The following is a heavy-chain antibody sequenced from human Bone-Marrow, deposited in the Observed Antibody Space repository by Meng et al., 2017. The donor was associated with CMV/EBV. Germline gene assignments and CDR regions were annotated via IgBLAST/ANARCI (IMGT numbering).Heavy chain of an antibody. CDR3: ARSTGAAAYDP. CDR2: IYYSGST. CDR1: GDSISRYY. D-gene: IGHD1-26*01. V-gene: IGHV4-59*08. Sequence: SETLSLTCTVSGDSISRYYWSWIRQPPGKGLEWIGHIYYSGSTNYNPPLKSRVTMSVDMSKNQFSLKLSSVTAAETAVYYCARSTGAAAYDPWGQGTLVTVSS. J-gene: IGHJ5*02.